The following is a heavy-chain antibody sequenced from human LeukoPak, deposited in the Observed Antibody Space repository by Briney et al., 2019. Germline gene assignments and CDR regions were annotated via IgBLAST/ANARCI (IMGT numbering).Heavy chain of an antibody. CDR2: ITGSGGST. V-gene: IGHV3-23*01. D-gene: IGHD6-13*01. CDR3: AKDSDELIAAAYNWFDP. CDR1: GFTFNSYG. J-gene: IGHJ5*02. Sequence: GGTLRLSCADSGFTFNSYGMSWVRQAPEKGLEWVTGITGSGGSTYYADSVKGRFTISRDNSKNTLYLQMNSLRAEDTALYYCAKDSDELIAAAYNWFDPWGQGTLVTVSS.